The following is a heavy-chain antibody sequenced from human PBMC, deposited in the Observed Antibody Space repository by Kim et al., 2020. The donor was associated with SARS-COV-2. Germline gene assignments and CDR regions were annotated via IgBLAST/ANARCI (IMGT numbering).Heavy chain of an antibody. CDR2: ISGSGGST. CDR1: GFTFSSYA. V-gene: IGHV3-23*01. D-gene: IGHD6-19*01. CDR3: AKDRSEWLVLGGANDY. J-gene: IGHJ4*02. Sequence: GGSLRLSCAASGFTFSSYAMSWVRQAPGKGLEWVSAISGSGGSTYYADSVKGRFTISRDNSKNTLYLQMNSLRAEDTAVYYCAKDRSEWLVLGGANDYWGQGTLVTVSS.